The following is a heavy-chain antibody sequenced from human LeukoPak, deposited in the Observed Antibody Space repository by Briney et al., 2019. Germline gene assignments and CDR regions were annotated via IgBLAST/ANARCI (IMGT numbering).Heavy chain of an antibody. Sequence: KPSETLSLTCTVSDDSISDYYRGWIRQPPGKGLEWIGYFHNSGTSTYNPSLKSRVTISADTSKNQFSLKLNSLTTADTAVYYCARGILGYCSSTSCPLGAFDIWGRGTMVTVSS. V-gene: IGHV4-59*01. J-gene: IGHJ3*02. CDR1: DDSISDYY. CDR3: ARGILGYCSSTSCPLGAFDI. CDR2: FHNSGTS. D-gene: IGHD2-2*01.